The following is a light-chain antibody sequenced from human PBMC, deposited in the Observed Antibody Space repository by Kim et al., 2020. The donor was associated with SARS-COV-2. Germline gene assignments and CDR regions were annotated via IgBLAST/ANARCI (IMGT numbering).Light chain of an antibody. J-gene: IGKJ4*01. Sequence: ATINCKSSQSGLYRSNNKNYLAWYQQKPGQPPKLIVYWASTRESGVPDRFSGSGSGTDFTLTVSSLQAEDVAVYDCQQYYTPPPTFGGGTKVDIK. CDR3: QQYYTPPPT. CDR2: WAS. V-gene: IGKV4-1*01. CDR1: QSGLYRSNNKNY.